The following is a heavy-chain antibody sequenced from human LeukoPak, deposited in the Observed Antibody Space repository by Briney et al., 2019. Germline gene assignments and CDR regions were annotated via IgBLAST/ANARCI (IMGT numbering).Heavy chain of an antibody. V-gene: IGHV3-48*01. CDR2: ISISSSTI. CDR3: AREALTMIVVDHIHAFDI. D-gene: IGHD3-22*01. J-gene: IGHJ3*02. Sequence: GGSLRLSCVLSGFTLEDYGMSWVRHAPGKGLEWVSYISISSSTIYYADSVKGRFTISRDNAKNSLYLQMNSLRAEDTAVYYCAREALTMIVVDHIHAFDIWGQGTMVTVSS. CDR1: GFTLEDYG.